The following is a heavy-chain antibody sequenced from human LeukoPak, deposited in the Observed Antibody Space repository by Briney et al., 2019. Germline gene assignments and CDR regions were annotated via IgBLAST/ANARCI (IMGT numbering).Heavy chain of an antibody. D-gene: IGHD6-19*01. Sequence: PGGSLRLSCAASGFTFSSYGMHWVRQAPGKGLEWVAFIRYDGSNKYYADSVKGRFTISRDNSKNTLYLQMNSLRAEDTAVYYCTKDGEPGGLVPHHYFDYWGQGTLVTVSS. CDR1: GFTFSSYG. V-gene: IGHV3-30*02. J-gene: IGHJ4*02. CDR3: TKDGEPGGLVPHHYFDY. CDR2: IRYDGSNK.